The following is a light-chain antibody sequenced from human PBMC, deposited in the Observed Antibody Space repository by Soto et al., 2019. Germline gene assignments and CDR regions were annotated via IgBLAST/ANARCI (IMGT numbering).Light chain of an antibody. V-gene: IGLV2-14*01. Sequence: QSALAQPASVSGSPGQSITISCTGTSSDVGGYNYVSWYQQHPGKAPKLMIYEVSNRPSGVSNRFSGSKSGNTASLTISGLQAEDEADYYCSSYTSSSTPHVFGTGTKITVL. CDR3: SSYTSSSTPHV. CDR2: EVS. J-gene: IGLJ1*01. CDR1: SSDVGGYNY.